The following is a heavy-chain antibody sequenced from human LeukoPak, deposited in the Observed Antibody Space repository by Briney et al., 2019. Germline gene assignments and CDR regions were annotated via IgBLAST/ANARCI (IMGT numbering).Heavy chain of an antibody. CDR2: IYYSGST. D-gene: IGHD3-9*01. Sequence: SETLFLTCTVSGGSISSSSYYWGWIRQPPGKGLEWIGSIYYSGSTYYNPSLKSRVTISVDTSKNQFSLKLSSVTAADTAVYYCARLSGYYDILTGYYYFDYWGQGTLVTVSS. V-gene: IGHV4-39*01. J-gene: IGHJ4*02. CDR3: ARLSGYYDILTGYYYFDY. CDR1: GGSISSSSYY.